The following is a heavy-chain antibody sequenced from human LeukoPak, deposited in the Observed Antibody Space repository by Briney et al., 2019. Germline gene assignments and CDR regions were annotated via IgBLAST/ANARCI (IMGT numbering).Heavy chain of an antibody. Sequence: AGGSLRLSCVASGLNFDDSAIHGVRQPPGRGVEWVFLISADGGSTFSADAVKGRFSISRDNSKNSLYLQMNSLRSEDTAMYYCAKESGKFDYWGQGTLVAVSS. J-gene: IGHJ4*02. CDR2: ISADGGST. V-gene: IGHV3-43*02. CDR3: AKESGKFDY. CDR1: GLNFDDSA.